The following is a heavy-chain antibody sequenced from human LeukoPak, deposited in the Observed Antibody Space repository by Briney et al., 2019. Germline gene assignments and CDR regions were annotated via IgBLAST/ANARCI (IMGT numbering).Heavy chain of an antibody. CDR2: ISWNSGSI. Sequence: GGSLRLSCAASGFTFDDYAMHWVRHAPGKGLEWVSGISWNSGSIGYADSVKGRFTISRDNAKNSLYLQMNSLRAEDTALYYCAKDSSLSVAGLFDYWGQGTLVTVSS. CDR1: GFTFDDYA. V-gene: IGHV3-9*01. J-gene: IGHJ4*02. CDR3: AKDSSLSVAGLFDY. D-gene: IGHD6-19*01.